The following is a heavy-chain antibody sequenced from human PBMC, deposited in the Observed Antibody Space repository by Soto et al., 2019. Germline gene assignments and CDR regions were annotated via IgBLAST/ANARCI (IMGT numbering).Heavy chain of an antibody. CDR1: GGTFSSYT. V-gene: IGHV1-69*02. CDR2: IIPLLGIT. Sequence: QVQLVQSGAEVKKPGSSVKVSCKASGGTFSSYTISWVRQVPGQGLEWVGRIIPLLGITNYGQKFQGRVKITADKSTSTAYMELSSLRSEDTAVYYCTNLYSSTWSDAFDIWGQGTMVTVSS. CDR3: TNLYSSTWSDAFDI. D-gene: IGHD6-6*01. J-gene: IGHJ3*02.